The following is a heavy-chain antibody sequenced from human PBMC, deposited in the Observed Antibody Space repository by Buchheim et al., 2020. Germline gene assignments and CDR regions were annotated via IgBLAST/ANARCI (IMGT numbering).Heavy chain of an antibody. CDR1: GFTFRNSV. D-gene: IGHD3/OR15-3a*01. V-gene: IGHV3-23*01. CDR2: LSGGGDTA. Sequence: EVQLLESGGALVQPGGSLRLSCAASGFTFRNSVMNWVRQAPGKGLEWVSTLSGGGDTAYYADSVKGRFTISRDNSKNTLYLQMNSLRAEDTAVYYCAKDSWWTGPYYFDYWGQGTL. CDR3: AKDSWWTGPYYFDY. J-gene: IGHJ4*02.